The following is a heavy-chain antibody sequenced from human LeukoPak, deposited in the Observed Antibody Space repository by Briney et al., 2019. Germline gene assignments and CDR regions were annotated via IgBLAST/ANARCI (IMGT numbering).Heavy chain of an antibody. CDR1: GGSISSGDYY. Sequence: PSETLSLTCTVSGGSISSGDYYWSWIRQPPGEGLEWIGYIYYSGSTYYNPSLKSRVTISVDTSKNQFSLKLSSVTAADTAVYYCARALWSGYSGIIYYYYYMDVWGKGTTVTVSS. CDR2: IYYSGST. CDR3: ARALWSGYSGIIYYYYYMDV. D-gene: IGHD3-3*01. J-gene: IGHJ6*03. V-gene: IGHV4-30-4*08.